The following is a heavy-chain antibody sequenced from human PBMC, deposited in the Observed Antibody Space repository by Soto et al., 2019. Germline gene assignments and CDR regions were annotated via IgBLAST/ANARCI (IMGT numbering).Heavy chain of an antibody. Sequence: SETLSLTCTVSGGSISSYYWSWIRQPPGKGLEWIGYIYYSGSTNYNPSLQSRVTISVDTSKNQFSLKLSSVTAADTAVYYCARVRREYDNSGPVDYWGQGTLVTVSS. V-gene: IGHV4-59*12. D-gene: IGHD3-9*01. J-gene: IGHJ4*02. CDR1: GGSISSYY. CDR2: IYYSGST. CDR3: ARVRREYDNSGPVDY.